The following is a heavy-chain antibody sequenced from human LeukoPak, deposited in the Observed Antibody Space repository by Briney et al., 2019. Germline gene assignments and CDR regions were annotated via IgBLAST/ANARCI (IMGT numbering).Heavy chain of an antibody. J-gene: IGHJ4*02. Sequence: PGGSLRLSCAASGFAFSNYGMSWVRQAPGKGLEWVSSISGSGDSTYYADSVKGRFTISRDNSKNTLYLQMNSLRAEDTAVYYCATSHEMDSSGYYYVYWGQGTLVTVSS. V-gene: IGHV3-23*01. D-gene: IGHD3-22*01. CDR1: GFAFSNYG. CDR2: ISGSGDST. CDR3: ATSHEMDSSGYYYVY.